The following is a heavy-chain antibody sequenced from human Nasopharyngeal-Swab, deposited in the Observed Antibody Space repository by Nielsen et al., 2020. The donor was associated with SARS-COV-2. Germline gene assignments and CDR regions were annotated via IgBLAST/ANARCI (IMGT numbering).Heavy chain of an antibody. CDR3: ARDGADFWSGMGVDY. CDR2: IYTSGST. D-gene: IGHD3-3*01. J-gene: IGHJ4*02. V-gene: IGHV4-4*07. Sequence: SETLSLTCTVSGGSISSYYWSWIRQPAGKGLEWIGRIYTSGSTNYNPSLKSRVTMSVDTSKNQFSLKLSSVTAADTAVYYCARDGADFWSGMGVDYWGQGTLVTVSS. CDR1: GGSISSYY.